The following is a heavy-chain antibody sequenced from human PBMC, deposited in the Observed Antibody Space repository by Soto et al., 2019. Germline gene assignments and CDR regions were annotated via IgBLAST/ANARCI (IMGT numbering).Heavy chain of an antibody. Sequence: QVQLQESGPGLVKPSQTLSLTCTVSGGSISSGDYYWSWIRQPPGKGLEWIGYIYYSGSTYYNPSLKSRVTISVDTSKNQFSLKLSSVTAADTAVYYCARAERILLWFGEPNRAWFDPWGQGTLVTVSS. V-gene: IGHV4-30-4*01. CDR2: IYYSGST. CDR3: ARAERILLWFGEPNRAWFDP. D-gene: IGHD3-10*01. J-gene: IGHJ5*02. CDR1: GGSISSGDYY.